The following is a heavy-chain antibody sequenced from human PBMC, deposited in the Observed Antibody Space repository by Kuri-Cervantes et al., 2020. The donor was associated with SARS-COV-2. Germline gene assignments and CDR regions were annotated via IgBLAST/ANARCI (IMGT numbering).Heavy chain of an antibody. CDR3: AKDRGYSSSWYTFVGSDY. D-gene: IGHD6-13*01. Sequence: GESLKISCAASGFTFSSYSMNWVRQAPGKGLEWVSSISSSSSYIYYADSVKGQFTISRDNAKNSLYLQMNSLRAEDTAVYYCAKDRGYSSSWYTFVGSDYWGQGTLVTVSS. CDR1: GFTFSSYS. J-gene: IGHJ4*02. V-gene: IGHV3-21*04. CDR2: ISSSSSYI.